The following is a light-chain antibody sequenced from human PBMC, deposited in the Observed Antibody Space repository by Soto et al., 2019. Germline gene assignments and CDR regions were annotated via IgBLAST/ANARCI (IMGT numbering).Light chain of an antibody. V-gene: IGKV3-20*01. CDR1: QSVSNNY. CDR2: GAS. Sequence: DIVLTQSPCTLSLSPGDRATLSWGASQSVSNNYLAWYQQKPGQAPRLLIYGASNRATGIPDRFSGSGSGTDFTLPISRLEPEDFAVYYCQQYGSSGTFGQGTKVDIK. J-gene: IGKJ1*01. CDR3: QQYGSSGT.